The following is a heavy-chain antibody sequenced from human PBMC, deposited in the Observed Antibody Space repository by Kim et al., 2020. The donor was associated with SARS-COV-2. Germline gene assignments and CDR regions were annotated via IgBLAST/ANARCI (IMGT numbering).Heavy chain of an antibody. CDR3: AHVSSDAFDF. J-gene: IGHJ3*01. CDR2: LYYTTST. Sequence: SETLSLTCTVSGGSVSSAANYWSWIRQPPGKGLEWIGYLYYTTSTNYNPSLRGRVTISPDTSKNQFSLRLSSVTAADTAVYYCAHVSSDAFDFWGQGTTVTVSS. CDR1: GGSVSSAANY. V-gene: IGHV4-61*08.